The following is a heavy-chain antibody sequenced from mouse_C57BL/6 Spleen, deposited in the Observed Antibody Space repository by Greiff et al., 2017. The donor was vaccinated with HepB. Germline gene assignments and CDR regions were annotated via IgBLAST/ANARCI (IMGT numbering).Heavy chain of an antibody. Sequence: EVQLQQSGPELVKPGASVKISCKASGYTFTDYYMNWVKQSHGKSLEWIGDINPNNGGTSYNQKFKGKATLTVDKSSSTAYMELRSLTSEDSAVYYCARSPLTVVAPYFDYWGQGTTLTVSS. J-gene: IGHJ2*01. D-gene: IGHD1-1*01. CDR1: GYTFTDYY. CDR2: INPNNGGT. V-gene: IGHV1-26*01. CDR3: ARSPLTVVAPYFDY.